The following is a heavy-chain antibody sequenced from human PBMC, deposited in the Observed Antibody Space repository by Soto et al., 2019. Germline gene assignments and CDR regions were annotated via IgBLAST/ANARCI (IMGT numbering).Heavy chain of an antibody. D-gene: IGHD7-27*01. CDR1: GFIFSSFG. J-gene: IGHJ4*02. V-gene: IGHV3-33*01. CDR3: VRDLLGSGGHFDY. Sequence: GGSLRLSCAASGFIFSSFGMHWVRQAPGKGLEWVAHIWYDGSNAYYADSVKGRFTISRDNSRNTVYLQMNSLRAEDTAVYHCVRDLLGSGGHFDYWGQGTPVTVSS. CDR2: IWYDGSNA.